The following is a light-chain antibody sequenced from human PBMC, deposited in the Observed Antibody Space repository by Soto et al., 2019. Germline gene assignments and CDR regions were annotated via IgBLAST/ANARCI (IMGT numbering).Light chain of an antibody. CDR1: QSVSRN. CDR2: AAS. V-gene: IGKV3-15*01. Sequence: EIVMTQSPGTLSVSLGERVTLSCRASQSVSRNLAWYQQRPGQVPRLLFYAASTRATDVPGTFCGSGSGTEFTLTISSLQSEDFAVYYCQQFEKWPFTFGQGTKLEIK. CDR3: QQFEKWPFT. J-gene: IGKJ2*01.